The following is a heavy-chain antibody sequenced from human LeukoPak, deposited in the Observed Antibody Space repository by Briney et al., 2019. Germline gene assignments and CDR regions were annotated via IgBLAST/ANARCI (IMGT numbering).Heavy chain of an antibody. D-gene: IGHD5-24*01. Sequence: SETLSLTCSVSGVSISNSYYYWGWIRQPPGKGLEWIGSIYSTGSTYQNPSLKSRLTMSVDTSNSQFSLKLSSVSAAGTAVYYCARHTGDAYNFDYWGQGTLVTVSS. V-gene: IGHV4-39*01. CDR3: ARHTGDAYNFDY. J-gene: IGHJ4*02. CDR1: GVSISNSYYY. CDR2: IYSTGST.